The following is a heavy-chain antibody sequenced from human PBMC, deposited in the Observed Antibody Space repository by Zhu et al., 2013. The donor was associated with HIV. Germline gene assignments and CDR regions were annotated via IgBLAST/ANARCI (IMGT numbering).Heavy chain of an antibody. V-gene: IGHV1-18*01. CDR3: ARDWDGDYDKAIEYLRY. D-gene: IGHD4-17*01. J-gene: IGHJ1*01. Sequence: QVQLVQSGAEVKKPGASVKVSCKASGYTFTNYGISWVRQAPGQGLEWMGWISAHNGKTNYEEKFEGRVTMTTDTSTRTVYMDLRSLRSEDTAVYYCARDWDGDYDKAIEYLRYWGQGTQVIVSS. CDR1: GYTFTNYG. CDR2: ISAHNGKT.